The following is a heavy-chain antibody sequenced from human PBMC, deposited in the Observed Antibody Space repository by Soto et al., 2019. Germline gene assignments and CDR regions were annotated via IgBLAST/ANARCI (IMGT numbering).Heavy chain of an antibody. CDR1: GGSDVFNNYP. J-gene: IGHJ5*02. CDR2: IITMFNTA. D-gene: IGHD6-19*01. V-gene: IGHV1-69*01. Sequence: QVQLVQSGAEIKKPASSVKVSCKASGGSDVFNNYPVSWVRQAPGQGLEWMGAIITMFNTADYAPRCLGRVTIPADEFTRTVYTELTSLTSDDTAVYYCARHYPTAVSGAGWFDAWGQGTLVTVSS. CDR3: ARHYPTAVSGAGWFDA.